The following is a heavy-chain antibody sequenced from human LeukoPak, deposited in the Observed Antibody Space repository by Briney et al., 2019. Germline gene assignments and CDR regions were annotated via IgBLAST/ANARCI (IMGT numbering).Heavy chain of an antibody. CDR3: ARYDSNGYYGL. J-gene: IGHJ4*02. D-gene: IGHD3-22*01. Sequence: GWSLTLSCTASRFTFSSYSMSWVRQAPGKGLEWISYINSGGSTIYYADSVKGRFTISRDNATNALYLQMNSLRDEDTALYYCARYDSNGYYGLWGQGTLVTVS. V-gene: IGHV3-48*02. CDR1: RFTFSSYS. CDR2: INSGGSTI.